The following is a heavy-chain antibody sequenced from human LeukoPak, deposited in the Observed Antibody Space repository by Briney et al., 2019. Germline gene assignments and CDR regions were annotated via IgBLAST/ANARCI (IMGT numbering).Heavy chain of an antibody. J-gene: IGHJ5*02. Sequence: SETLSLTCAVYGGSFSGYYWSWIRQPPGKGLEWIGEINHSGSTNYNPSLKSRVTISVDTSKNQFSLKLSSVTAADTAVYYCARQGRPHFDWLLRAFDPWGQGTLVTVSS. V-gene: IGHV4-34*01. CDR1: GGSFSGYY. D-gene: IGHD3-9*01. CDR3: ARQGRPHFDWLLRAFDP. CDR2: INHSGST.